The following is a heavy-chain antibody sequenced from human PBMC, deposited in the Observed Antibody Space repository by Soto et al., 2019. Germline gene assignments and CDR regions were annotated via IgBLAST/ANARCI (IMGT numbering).Heavy chain of an antibody. J-gene: IGHJ5*02. CDR3: AREGGPTGIAAAGTRFDP. V-gene: IGHV1-3*01. D-gene: IGHD6-13*01. CDR1: GYTFTSYA. Sequence: QVQLVQSGAEVKKPGASVKVSCKASGYTFTSYAMHWVRQAPGQRLEWMGWINAGNGNTKYSQKFQGRVTITRDTSASTAYMEPSSLRSEDTAVYYCAREGGPTGIAAAGTRFDPWGQGTLVTVSS. CDR2: INAGNGNT.